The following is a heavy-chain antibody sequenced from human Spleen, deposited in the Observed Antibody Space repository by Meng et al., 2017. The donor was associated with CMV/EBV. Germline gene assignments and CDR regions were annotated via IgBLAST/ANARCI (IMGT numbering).Heavy chain of an antibody. CDR3: ARDFGQLWSYYYYGMDV. D-gene: IGHD5-18*01. CDR1: GFSFSNLA. J-gene: IGHJ6*02. CDR2: IWYGGDNK. V-gene: IGHV3-33*01. Sequence: GGSLRLSCATSGFSFSNLAMHWVRQAPGKGLEWVAVIWYGGDNKFYADSVKGRFTISRDNAKNSLYLQMNSLRAEDTAVYYCARDFGQLWSYYYYGMDVWGQGTTVTVSS.